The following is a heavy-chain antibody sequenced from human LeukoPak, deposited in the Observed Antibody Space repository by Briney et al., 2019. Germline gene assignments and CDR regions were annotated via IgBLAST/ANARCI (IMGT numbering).Heavy chain of an antibody. CDR3: AKRGHYSNNWYHYFDY. D-gene: IGHD6-13*01. J-gene: IGHJ4*02. CDR1: GFTFTTYG. CDR2: IASNGGSE. Sequence: GGSLRLSCAASGFTFTTYGLHWVRQAPGKGLEWVAAIASNGGSEYYADSVKGRFTISRDNSKNTLFLQMNSLRPDETAVYYCAKRGHYSNNWYHYFDYWGQGTLVTVSS. V-gene: IGHV3-30*18.